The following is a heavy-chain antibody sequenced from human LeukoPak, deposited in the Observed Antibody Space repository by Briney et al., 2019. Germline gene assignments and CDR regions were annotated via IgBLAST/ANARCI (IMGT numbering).Heavy chain of an antibody. Sequence: GGSLRLSCAASGFTFSSYGMHWVRQAPGKGLEWVAFIRYDGSNKYYADSVKGRFTISRDNSKNTLYLQMNSLRAEDTAVYYCAKRHVPAARGDYYYYMDVWGKGTTVTVSS. D-gene: IGHD2-2*01. CDR3: AKRHVPAARGDYYYYMDV. J-gene: IGHJ6*03. V-gene: IGHV3-30*02. CDR2: IRYDGSNK. CDR1: GFTFSSYG.